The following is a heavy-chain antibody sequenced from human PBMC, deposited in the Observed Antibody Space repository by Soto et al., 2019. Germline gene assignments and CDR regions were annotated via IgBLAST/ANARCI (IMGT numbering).Heavy chain of an antibody. Sequence: GGSLRLSCAASGFTFSGHYMEWVRQAPGKGLEWVGRITNKRNSYTTEEAAPVKGRFSISRDDSKNSMYLQMNSLKIEDTAVYYCARCAIGHYGEMDVWGKGTTVTVSS. D-gene: IGHD4-17*01. CDR1: GFTFSGHY. J-gene: IGHJ6*04. CDR3: ARCAIGHYGEMDV. V-gene: IGHV3-72*01. CDR2: ITNKRNSYTT.